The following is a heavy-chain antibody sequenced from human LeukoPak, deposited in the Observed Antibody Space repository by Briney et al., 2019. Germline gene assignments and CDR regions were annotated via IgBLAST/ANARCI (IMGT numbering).Heavy chain of an antibody. CDR3: ATMTTVTTGIDY. Sequence: GGSLRLSCAASGFSFSTTAIHWVRQASGKGLEWLGRIRGKPNNYATAYAASVKGRFTISRDDSKTTAYLQMNSLRAEDTAVYYCATMTTVTTGIDYWGQGTLVTVSS. CDR1: GFSFSTTA. D-gene: IGHD4-17*01. J-gene: IGHJ4*02. V-gene: IGHV3-73*01. CDR2: IRGKPNNYAT.